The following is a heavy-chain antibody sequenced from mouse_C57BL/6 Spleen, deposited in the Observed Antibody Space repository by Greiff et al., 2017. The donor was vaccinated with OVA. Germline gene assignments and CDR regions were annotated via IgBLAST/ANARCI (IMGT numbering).Heavy chain of an antibody. CDR1: GYTFTSYW. V-gene: IGHV1-74*01. J-gene: IGHJ4*01. Sequence: QVQLQQPGAELVKPGASVKVSCKASGYTFTSYWMHWVKQRPGQGLEWIGRIHPSDSDTNYNQKFKGTATLPEDKSSSTAYLQPSSPTSEDSVVLYCAVYAMDYWGQGTSVTVSA. CDR3: AVYAMDY. CDR2: IHPSDSDT.